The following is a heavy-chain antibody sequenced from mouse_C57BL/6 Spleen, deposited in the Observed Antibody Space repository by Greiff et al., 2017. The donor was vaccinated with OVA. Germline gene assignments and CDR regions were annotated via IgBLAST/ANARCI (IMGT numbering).Heavy chain of an antibody. Sequence: QVQLQQPGAELVMPGASVKLSCKASGYTFTNYWMHWVKQRPGQGLEWIGEIDPSDSYTNYNQKFKGKSTLTVDKSSSTAYMQLSSLTSEDSAVYYCARSLLLDYWGQGTTLTVSS. CDR2: IDPSDSYT. J-gene: IGHJ2*01. CDR1: GYTFTNYW. D-gene: IGHD1-1*01. V-gene: IGHV1-69*01. CDR3: ARSLLLDY.